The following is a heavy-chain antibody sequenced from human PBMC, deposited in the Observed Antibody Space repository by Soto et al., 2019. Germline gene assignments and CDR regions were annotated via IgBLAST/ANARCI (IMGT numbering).Heavy chain of an antibody. CDR3: AKGRASSSWYGVY. J-gene: IGHJ4*02. CDR1: GFTFSSYA. CDR2: ISGSGGST. D-gene: IGHD6-13*01. Sequence: EVQLLESGGGLVQPGGSLRLSCAASGFTFSSYAMSWVRQAAGKGLEWVSAISGSGGSTHYADSVKGRFTISRDNSKNTLYLQMNSLRAEDTAVYYCAKGRASSSWYGVYWGQGTLVTVSS. V-gene: IGHV3-23*01.